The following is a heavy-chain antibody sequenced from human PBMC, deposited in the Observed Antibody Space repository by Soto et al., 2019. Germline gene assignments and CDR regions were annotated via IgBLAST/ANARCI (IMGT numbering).Heavy chain of an antibody. Sequence: QVQLQESGPGLVKPSETLSLTCTVSGGSISPYYWSWIRQPPGKGLGWIGYIYSFGSTNYNASLESRVSMSVDTSKNQVSLKLTSVTAADTAVYFCARHRSTVSLLDYWGLGTLVTVSS. CDR1: GGSISPYY. CDR3: ARHRSTVSLLDY. D-gene: IGHD2-2*01. CDR2: IYSFGST. J-gene: IGHJ4*02. V-gene: IGHV4-59*08.